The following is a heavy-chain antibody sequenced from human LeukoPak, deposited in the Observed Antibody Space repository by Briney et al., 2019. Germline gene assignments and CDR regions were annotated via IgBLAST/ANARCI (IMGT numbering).Heavy chain of an antibody. CDR2: ISAYNGNT. D-gene: IGHD4-17*01. CDR1: GYTFTSYG. V-gene: IGHV1-18*01. CDR3: ARVTQTDYDFDY. J-gene: IGHJ4*02. Sequence: ASVKVSCKASGYTFTSYGISWVRQAPGQGLEWMGWISAYNGNTDYAQKLQGRVTMTTDISTSTAYMELRSLGSDDTAVYYCARVTQTDYDFDYWGQGTLVTVSS.